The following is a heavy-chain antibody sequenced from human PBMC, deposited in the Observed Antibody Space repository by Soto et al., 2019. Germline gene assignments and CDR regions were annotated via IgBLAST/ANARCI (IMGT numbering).Heavy chain of an antibody. CDR3: AKIMVTDVDY. CDR1: GFTFSSYG. J-gene: IGHJ4*02. V-gene: IGHV3-30*18. D-gene: IGHD2-8*01. Sequence: QVQLVESGGGVVQPGRSLRLSCAASGFTFSSYGMHWVRQAPGKGLEWVAVISYDGSNKYYADSVKGRFTISRDNSKNTLYLQMNSLRAEDTAVYYCAKIMVTDVDYWGQGTLVTVSS. CDR2: ISYDGSNK.